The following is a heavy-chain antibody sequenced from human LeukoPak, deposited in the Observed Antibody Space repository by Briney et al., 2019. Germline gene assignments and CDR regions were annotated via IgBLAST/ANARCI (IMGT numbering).Heavy chain of an antibody. CDR1: GLSLHDYY. CDR3: TRMTTGHDY. J-gene: IGHJ4*02. D-gene: IGHD4-17*01. V-gene: IGHV4-34*01. CDR2: INHSGYT. Sequence: PSETLALICAISGLSLHDYYWSWVRQTPGKGLEWIGEINHSGYTNDSPSLKSRVTLSIDTSRKQFSLNLRSVTVADAGIYYCTRMTTGHDYWGQGTLVTVSS.